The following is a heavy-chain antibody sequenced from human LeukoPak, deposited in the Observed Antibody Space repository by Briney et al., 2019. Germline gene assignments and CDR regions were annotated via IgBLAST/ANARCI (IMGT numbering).Heavy chain of an antibody. CDR2: IYYSGST. CDR3: ARNGYMVRGVKYYYYYMDV. J-gene: IGHJ6*03. D-gene: IGHD3-10*01. CDR1: GGSISSSSYY. V-gene: IGHV4-39*07. Sequence: SETLSLTCTVSGGSISSSSYYWGWIRQPPGKGLEWIRSIYYSGSTYYNPSLKSRVTISVDTSKNQFSLKLSSVTAADTAVYYCARNGYMVRGVKYYYYYMDVWGKGTTVTVPS.